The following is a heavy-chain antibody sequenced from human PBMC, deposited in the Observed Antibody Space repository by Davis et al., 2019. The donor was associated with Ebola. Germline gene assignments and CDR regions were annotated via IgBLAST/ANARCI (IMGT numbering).Heavy chain of an antibody. Sequence: GESLKISCAASGFTVSSNYMSWVRQAPGKGLEWVAVIWYDGSNKYYADSVKGRFTISRDNSKNTLYLQMNSLRAEDTAVYYCAKDPRPSRHYYGSGSYLDYWGQGTLVTVSS. CDR2: IWYDGSNK. CDR1: GFTVSSNY. J-gene: IGHJ4*02. CDR3: AKDPRPSRHYYGSGSYLDY. D-gene: IGHD3-10*01. V-gene: IGHV3-30*02.